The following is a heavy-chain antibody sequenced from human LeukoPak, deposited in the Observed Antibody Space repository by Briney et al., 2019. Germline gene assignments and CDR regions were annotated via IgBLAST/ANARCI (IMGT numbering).Heavy chain of an antibody. Sequence: PSETLSLTCTVSGGSISSGSYYWSWIRQPAGKGLEWIGRIYTSGSTNYNPSLKSRVTISVDTSKNQFSLKLSSVTAADTAVYYCARAGDYGDYNDYMDVWGKGTTVTVSS. V-gene: IGHV4-61*02. CDR2: IYTSGST. CDR1: GGSISSGSYY. D-gene: IGHD4-17*01. CDR3: ARAGDYGDYNDYMDV. J-gene: IGHJ6*03.